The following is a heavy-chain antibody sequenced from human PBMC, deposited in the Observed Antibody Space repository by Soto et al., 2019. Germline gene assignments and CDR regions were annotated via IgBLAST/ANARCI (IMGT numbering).Heavy chain of an antibody. Sequence: QVQLVESGGGVAQPGRSLRLSCAASGFTFSSYGMHWVRQAPGKGLEWVAVISYDGSNKYYADSVKGRFTISRDNSKNTLYLQMNSLRAEDTAVYYCAKDQGSSWTPNPFDYWGQGTLVTVSS. CDR1: GFTFSSYG. CDR3: AKDQGSSWTPNPFDY. V-gene: IGHV3-30*18. D-gene: IGHD6-13*01. J-gene: IGHJ4*02. CDR2: ISYDGSNK.